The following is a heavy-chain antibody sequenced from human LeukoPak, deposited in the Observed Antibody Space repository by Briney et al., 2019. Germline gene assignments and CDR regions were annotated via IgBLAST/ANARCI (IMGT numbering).Heavy chain of an antibody. V-gene: IGHV1-69*04. CDR3: ARATDCSGGSCYRDY. CDR2: IIPIFGIA. J-gene: IGHJ4*02. D-gene: IGHD2-15*01. Sequence: ASVKVSCKASGSTFSSYAISWVRQAPGQGLEWMGRIIPIFGIANYAQKFQGRVTITADKSTSTAYMELSSLRSEDTAVYYCARATDCSGGSCYRDYWGQGTLVTVSS. CDR1: GSTFSSYA.